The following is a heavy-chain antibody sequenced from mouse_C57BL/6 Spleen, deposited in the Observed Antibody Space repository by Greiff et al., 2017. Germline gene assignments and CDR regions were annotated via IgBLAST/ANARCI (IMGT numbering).Heavy chain of an antibody. V-gene: IGHV5-4*01. D-gene: IGHD6-1*01. Sequence: EVHLVESGGGLVKPGGSLKLSCAASGFTFSSYAMSWVRQTPEKRLEWVATISDGGSYTYYPDNVKGRFTISRDNAKNNLYLQMSRLKSEDTAMYYCARDLPIQGNAMDYWGQGTSVTVSS. CDR3: ARDLPIQGNAMDY. CDR2: ISDGGSYT. J-gene: IGHJ4*01. CDR1: GFTFSSYA.